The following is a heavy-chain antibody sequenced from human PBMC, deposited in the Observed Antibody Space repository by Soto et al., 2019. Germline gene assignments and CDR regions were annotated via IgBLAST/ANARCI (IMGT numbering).Heavy chain of an antibody. V-gene: IGHV3-30*03. D-gene: IGHD5-12*01. CDR1: GFTFSSYG. Sequence: GGSLRLSCAASGFTFSSYGMHWVRQAPGKGLEWVAVISYDGSNKYYADSVKGRFSISRDNSKNTLYLQMNSLRVEDTAVYYCARFLGGGYDDFDYWGQGTPVTVSS. J-gene: IGHJ4*02. CDR3: ARFLGGGYDDFDY. CDR2: ISYDGSNK.